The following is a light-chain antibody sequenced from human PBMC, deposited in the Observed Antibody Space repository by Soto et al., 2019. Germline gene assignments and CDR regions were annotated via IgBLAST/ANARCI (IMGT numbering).Light chain of an antibody. Sequence: LTQPPSVSVAPGQTARITWGGNNIGSKSVHWYQQKPGQSPVLVVYDDSDRPSGIPERFSGSTPGNTATLTISRVEAGDEADYYCQVWASSNDRVVLGGGTTVPVL. CDR2: DDS. J-gene: IGLJ2*01. CDR3: QVWASSNDRVV. V-gene: IGLV3-21*02. CDR1: NIGSKS.